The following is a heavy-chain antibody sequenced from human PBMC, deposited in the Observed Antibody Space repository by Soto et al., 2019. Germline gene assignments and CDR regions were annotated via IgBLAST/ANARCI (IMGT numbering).Heavy chain of an antibody. CDR1: GYTFTSYG. Sequence: GASVKVSCKASGYTFTSYGISWVRQAPGQGLEWMGWISAYNGNTNYAQKLQGRVTMTTDTSTSTAYMELGSLRSDDTAVYYCARVLRGYSGYGFPYYYYYGMDVWGQGTTVTVSS. CDR3: ARVLRGYSGYGFPYYYYYGMDV. D-gene: IGHD5-12*01. V-gene: IGHV1-18*04. CDR2: ISAYNGNT. J-gene: IGHJ6*02.